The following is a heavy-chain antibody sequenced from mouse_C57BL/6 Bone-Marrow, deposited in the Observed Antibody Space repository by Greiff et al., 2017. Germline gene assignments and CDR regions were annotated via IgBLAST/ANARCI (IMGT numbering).Heavy chain of an antibody. D-gene: IGHD2-3*01. CDR3: ARSDDGYYVAWFAY. CDR1: GYTFTSYW. CDR2: IDPNSGGT. Sequence: QVQLQQPGAGLVKPGASVKLSCTASGYTFTSYWMHWVRQRPGRGLEWIGRIDPNSGGTKYTEKFKSKATLTVDKPSSTAYMQLSSLTSEDAAVDYCARSDDGYYVAWFAYWGQGTLVTVSA. J-gene: IGHJ3*01. V-gene: IGHV1-72*01.